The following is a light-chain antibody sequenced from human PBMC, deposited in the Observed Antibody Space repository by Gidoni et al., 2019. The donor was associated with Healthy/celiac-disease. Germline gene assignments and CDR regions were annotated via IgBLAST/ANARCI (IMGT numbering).Light chain of an antibody. CDR3: QQRST. V-gene: IGKV3-11*01. J-gene: IGKJ4*01. CDR2: DAS. Sequence: IVLTQSPATLSLSPGERATLSCRASQSVSSYLAWYQQKPGQAPRLLIYDASNRATGIPARFSGSGSGTDFTLTISSLEPEDFAVYYCQQRSTFGGXTKVEIK. CDR1: QSVSSY.